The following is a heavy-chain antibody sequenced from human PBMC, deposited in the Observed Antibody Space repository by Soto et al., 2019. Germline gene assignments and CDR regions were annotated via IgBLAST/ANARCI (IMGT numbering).Heavy chain of an antibody. J-gene: IGHJ4*02. V-gene: IGHV3-74*01. Sequence: EVQVVESGGGLVQPGGSLRLSCVASGFTFSSHWMYWVRQSPGKGLVWVSRIKRDGSITTYADSVKGRFTISRDNAKNTVYLQMNSLRVEDTAVYYCAKNYYFDCWGQGTRVTVSS. CDR1: GFTFSSHW. CDR3: AKNYYFDC. CDR2: IKRDGSIT.